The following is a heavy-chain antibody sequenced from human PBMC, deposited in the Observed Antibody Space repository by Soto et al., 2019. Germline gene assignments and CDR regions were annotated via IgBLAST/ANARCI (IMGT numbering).Heavy chain of an antibody. V-gene: IGHV4-28*01. Sequence: SETLSLTCAVSGYSISSSNWWGWIRQPPGKGLEWIGYIYYSGSTNYNPSLKSRVTISVDTSKNQFSLKLSSVTAADTAVYYCARLWFGEPVDYWGQGTLVTVSS. CDR1: GYSISSSNW. D-gene: IGHD3-10*01. J-gene: IGHJ4*02. CDR2: IYYSGST. CDR3: ARLWFGEPVDY.